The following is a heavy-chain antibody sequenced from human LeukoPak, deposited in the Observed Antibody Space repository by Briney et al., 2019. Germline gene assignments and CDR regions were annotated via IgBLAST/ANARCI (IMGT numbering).Heavy chain of an antibody. CDR3: ARIKLGVNAFDI. CDR2: INPSGGST. CDR1: GYAFTTYY. V-gene: IGHV1-46*03. D-gene: IGHD7-27*01. J-gene: IGHJ3*02. Sequence: GASVKVSCKASGYAFTTYYMHWVRQAPGQGLEWMGIINPSGGSTTYAQKFQRRVTMTRDTSTSTVYMELSSLRSEDTAVYYCARIKLGVNAFDIWGQGTVVTVSS.